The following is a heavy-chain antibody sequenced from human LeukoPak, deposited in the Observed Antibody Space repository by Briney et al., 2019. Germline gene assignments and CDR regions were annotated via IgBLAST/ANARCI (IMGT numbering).Heavy chain of an antibody. CDR1: GGSFSGYY. CDR3: ARDKADYYDFWSGYYN. J-gene: IGHJ4*02. D-gene: IGHD3-3*01. Sequence: SETLSLTCAVYGGSFSGYYWSWIRQPPGKGLEWIGEINHSGSTNYNPSLKSRVTISVDTSKNQFSLKLSSVTAADTAVYYCARDKADYYDFWSGYYNWGQGTLVTVSS. V-gene: IGHV4-34*01. CDR2: INHSGST.